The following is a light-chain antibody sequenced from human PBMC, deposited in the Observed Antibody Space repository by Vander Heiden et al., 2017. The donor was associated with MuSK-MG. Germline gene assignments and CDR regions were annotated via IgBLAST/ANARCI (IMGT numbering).Light chain of an antibody. CDR2: GAS. V-gene: IGKV3-15*01. CDR3: QQDNILIT. CDR1: QSVSSN. J-gene: IGKJ5*01. Sequence: EIVMTQSPATLSVSPGERATLSCRASQSVSSNLAWYQQKPGQDTRLLIYGASTRANGIPDRFSGSGSGTEFTLTSSSRQSEDFAVYYGQQDNILITFGQGTLLEIK.